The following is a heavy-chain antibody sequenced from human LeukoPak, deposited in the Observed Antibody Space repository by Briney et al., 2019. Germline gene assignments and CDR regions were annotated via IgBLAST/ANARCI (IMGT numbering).Heavy chain of an antibody. CDR1: GGSISSYY. J-gene: IGHJ6*02. Sequence: SETLSLTCTVSGGSISSYYWSWIRQPAGKGLEWIGRIYTSGSTNYNPSLKSRVTMSVDTSKNQFSLKLSSVTAAGTAVYYCATTYYDFWSGYRGGYYYGMDVWGQGTTVTVSS. D-gene: IGHD3-3*01. CDR3: ATTYYDFWSGYRGGYYYGMDV. V-gene: IGHV4-4*07. CDR2: IYTSGST.